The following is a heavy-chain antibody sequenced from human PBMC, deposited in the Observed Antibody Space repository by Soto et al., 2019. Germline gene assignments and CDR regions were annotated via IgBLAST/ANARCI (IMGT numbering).Heavy chain of an antibody. CDR1: GFTFSSYA. V-gene: IGHV3-30-3*01. J-gene: IGHJ6*02. CDR3: AREVPAAMLNYYYYGMDV. Sequence: GGSLRLSCAASGFTFSSYAMHLVRQAPGKGLEWVAVISYDGSNKYYADSVKGRFTISRDNSKNTLYLQMNSLRAEDTAVYYYAREVPAAMLNYYYYGMDVWGQGTTVTVSS. CDR2: ISYDGSNK. D-gene: IGHD2-2*01.